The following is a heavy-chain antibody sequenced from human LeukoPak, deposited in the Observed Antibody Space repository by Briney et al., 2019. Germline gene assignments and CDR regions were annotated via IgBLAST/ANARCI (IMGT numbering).Heavy chain of an antibody. CDR1: GGSISIYY. CDR2: IYYSGST. V-gene: IGHV4-59*01. CDR3: ARDKTTVVMGYYYGMDV. Sequence: SETLSLTCTVSGGSISIYYWSWIRQPPGKGVEWIGYIYYSGSTNYSPSLKSRVTISVDTSKNQFSLKLSSVTAADTAVYYCARDKTTVVMGYYYGMDVWGQGTTVTVSS. J-gene: IGHJ6*02. D-gene: IGHD4-23*01.